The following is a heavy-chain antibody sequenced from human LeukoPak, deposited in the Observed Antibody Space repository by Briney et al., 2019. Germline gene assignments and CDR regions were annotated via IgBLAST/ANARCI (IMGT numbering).Heavy chain of an antibody. V-gene: IGHV4-4*07. CDR2: IYTSGST. D-gene: IGHD2-8*02. J-gene: IGHJ4*02. Sequence: SETLPQTCTNCCGSSCKCHWIGLGQPAGRGLEGIGHIYTSGSTNYNPSLISRVTMSVDTSKNQFSPNLTSVTDANVADHYCATYTTTTGGLDYWGQGTLVTVSS. CDR1: CGSSCKCH. CDR3: ATYTTTTGGLDY.